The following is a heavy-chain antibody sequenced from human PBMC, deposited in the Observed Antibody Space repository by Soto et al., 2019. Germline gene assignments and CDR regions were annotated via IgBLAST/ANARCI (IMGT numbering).Heavy chain of an antibody. D-gene: IGHD6-13*01. Sequence: EVQLVESGGGLVEPGGSLRLSCAASGITSSNAWMNWVRKAPGKGLEYIGRIRSKTDGGTTEYASHVEGRFTVSRDDSKNTLYLQMSGLKTEDTAVYYCTTTRPGTNVFDNWGQGTLVTVSS. CDR2: IRSKTDGGTT. J-gene: IGHJ3*02. CDR3: TTTRPGTNVFDN. V-gene: IGHV3-15*01. CDR1: GITSSNAW.